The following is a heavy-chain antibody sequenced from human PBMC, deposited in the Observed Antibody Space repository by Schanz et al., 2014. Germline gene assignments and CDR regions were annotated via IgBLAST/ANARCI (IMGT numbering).Heavy chain of an antibody. Sequence: QVQVVQSGGGLVKPGGSLRLSCAASGFVFGDYYRTWIRQAPGRGREWLSYIRDSGTYTNYADSVKGRFTISRDNAKSSLFLQMNSLRAEDTAVYYCARDFLLEQLGYSHYYYAMDVWGQGTTVTVSS. D-gene: IGHD2-15*01. CDR2: IRDSGTYT. J-gene: IGHJ6*02. CDR3: ARDFLLEQLGYSHYYYAMDV. V-gene: IGHV3-11*06. CDR1: GFVFGDYY.